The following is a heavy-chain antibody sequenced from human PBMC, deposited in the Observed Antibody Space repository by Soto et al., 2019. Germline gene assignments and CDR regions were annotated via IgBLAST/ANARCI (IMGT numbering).Heavy chain of an antibody. Sequence: SLRLSCAASGFTFSSYAMHWVRQAPGKGLEWVAVISYDGSNKYYADSVKGRFTISRDNSKNTLYLQMNSLRAEDTAVYYCARGAHYYDSSGLTFDYWGQGTLVTVSS. V-gene: IGHV3-30-3*01. CDR1: GFTFSSYA. CDR3: ARGAHYYDSSGLTFDY. J-gene: IGHJ4*02. D-gene: IGHD3-22*01. CDR2: ISYDGSNK.